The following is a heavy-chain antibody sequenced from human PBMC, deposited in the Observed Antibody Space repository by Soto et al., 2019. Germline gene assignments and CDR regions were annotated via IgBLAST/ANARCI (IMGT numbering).Heavy chain of an antibody. CDR2: IWYDGSNK. CDR1: GFTFSSYG. Sequence: QPGGSLRLSCAASGFTFSSYGMHWVRQAPGKGLEWVAVIWYDGSNKYYADSVKGRFTISRDNSKNTLYLQMNSLRAEDTAVYYCARAGHLRLGESPGYWGQGTLVTVSS. D-gene: IGHD3-16*01. V-gene: IGHV3-33*01. CDR3: ARAGHLRLGESPGY. J-gene: IGHJ4*02.